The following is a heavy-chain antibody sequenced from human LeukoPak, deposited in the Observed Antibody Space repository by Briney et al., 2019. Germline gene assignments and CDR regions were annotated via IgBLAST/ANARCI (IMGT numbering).Heavy chain of an antibody. J-gene: IGHJ5*02. CDR3: ARIYCSSTSCPNWFDP. D-gene: IGHD2-2*01. CDR1: GGTFSSYA. V-gene: IGHV1-69*13. Sequence: EASVKVSCKASGGTFSSYAISWVRQAPGQGLEWMGGIIPIFGTANYAQKFQGRVTITADESTSTAYMELSSLRSEDTAVYYCARIYCSSTSCPNWFDPWGQGTLVTVSS. CDR2: IIPIFGTA.